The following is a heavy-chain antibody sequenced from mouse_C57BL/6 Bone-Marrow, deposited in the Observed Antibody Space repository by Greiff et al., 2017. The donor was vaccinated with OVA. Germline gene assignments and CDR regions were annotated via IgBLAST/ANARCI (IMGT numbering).Heavy chain of an antibody. CDR3: ARSVRYYGSSYWFAY. V-gene: IGHV1-81*01. CDR2: IYPRSGNT. D-gene: IGHD1-1*01. J-gene: IGHJ3*01. Sequence: QVHVKQSGAELARPGASVKLSCKASGYTFTSYGISWVKQRTGQGLEWIGEIYPRSGNTYYNEKFKGKATLTADKSSSTAYMELRSLTSEDSAVYVCARSVRYYGSSYWFAYWGQGTLVTVSA. CDR1: GYTFTSYG.